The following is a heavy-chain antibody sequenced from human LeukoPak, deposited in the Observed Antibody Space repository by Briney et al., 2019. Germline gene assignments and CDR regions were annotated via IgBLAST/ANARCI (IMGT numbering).Heavy chain of an antibody. CDR1: GGSNSSGDYY. J-gene: IGHJ4*02. D-gene: IGHD6-13*01. V-gene: IGHV4-30-4*08. CDR2: IYYSGST. Sequence: KPSETLSLTCTVSGGSNSSGDYYWSWIRQPPGKGLEWIGYIYYSGSTYYNPSLKSRVTISVDTSKNQFSLKLSSVTAADTAVYYCAGTTGYSSSWYDYWGQGTLVTVSS. CDR3: AGTTGYSSSWYDY.